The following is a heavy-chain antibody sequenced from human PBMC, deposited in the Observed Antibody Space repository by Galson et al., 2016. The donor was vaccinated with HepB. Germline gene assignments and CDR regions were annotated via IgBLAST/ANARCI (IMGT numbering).Heavy chain of an antibody. CDR1: GFTFSIAW. CDR3: RYGMDV. V-gene: IGHV3-15*01. CDR2: IKSKTDGGTT. Sequence: SLRLSCAASGFTFSIAWMSWVRQAPGKGLEWVGRIKSKTDGGTTDYAAPVKGRVSISRDDPRNTLYLQMNSLKTEDTAVYYCRYGMDVWGQGTTVTVSS. J-gene: IGHJ6*02.